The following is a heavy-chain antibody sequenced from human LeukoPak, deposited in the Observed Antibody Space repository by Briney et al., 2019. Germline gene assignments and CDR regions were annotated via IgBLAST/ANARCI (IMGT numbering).Heavy chain of an antibody. CDR1: GVSISSYY. CDR2: IYYSGST. CDR3: ARIGHEDYYFDY. V-gene: IGHV4-59*01. Sequence: PSETLSLTCTASGVSISSYYWSWIRQPPGKGLEWIGYIYYSGSTNYNPSLKSRVTISVDTSKNQFSLKLSSVTAADTAVYYCARIGHEDYYFDYWGQGTLVTVSS. J-gene: IGHJ4*02.